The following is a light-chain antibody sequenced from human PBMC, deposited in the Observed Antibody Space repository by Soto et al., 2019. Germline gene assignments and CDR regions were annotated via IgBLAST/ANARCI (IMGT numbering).Light chain of an antibody. CDR3: QQRSDWPPV. CDR2: GAS. Sequence: EIVLTQSPGTLSLSPGERATLSCRASQSVSSSYLAWYQQKPGQAPRLLIYGASNRATGIPARFSGSGSGTDFTLTISSLEPEDFAVYYCQQRSDWPPVFGQGTKVDIK. CDR1: QSVSSSY. J-gene: IGKJ1*01. V-gene: IGKV3D-20*02.